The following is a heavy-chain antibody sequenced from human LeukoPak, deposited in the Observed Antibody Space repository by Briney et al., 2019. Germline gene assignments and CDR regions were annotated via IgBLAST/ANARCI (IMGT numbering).Heavy chain of an antibody. J-gene: IGHJ4*02. D-gene: IGHD5-12*01. CDR1: GYTFTSYG. Sequence: GSSVKVSCKASGYTFTSYGISWVRQAPGQGLEWMGWISAYNGNTNYAQKLQGRVTMTTDTSTSTAYMELRSLRSEDTAVYYCARGQATWGPPPPFVYWGQGTLVTVSS. CDR2: ISAYNGNT. V-gene: IGHV1-18*01. CDR3: ARGQATWGPPPPFVY.